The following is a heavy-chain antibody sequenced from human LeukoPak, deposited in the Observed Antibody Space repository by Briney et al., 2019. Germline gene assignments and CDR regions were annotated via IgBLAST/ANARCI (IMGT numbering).Heavy chain of an antibody. Sequence: ASVKVSCKASDYTFTSYGISWVRRAPGQGLEWMGWISAYNGNTNYAQKLQGRVTMTTDTSTSTAYMELRSLRSDDTAVYYCARDHTDRTLDYWGQGTLVTVSS. J-gene: IGHJ4*02. CDR2: ISAYNGNT. D-gene: IGHD1-7*01. CDR1: DYTFTSYG. V-gene: IGHV1-18*01. CDR3: ARDHTDRTLDY.